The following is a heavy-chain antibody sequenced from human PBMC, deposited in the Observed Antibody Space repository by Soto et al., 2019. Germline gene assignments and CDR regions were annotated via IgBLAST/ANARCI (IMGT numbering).Heavy chain of an antibody. CDR1: VFTFSSYC. J-gene: IGHJ6*03. CDR3: ARDLVGTIYYYYYYMDV. D-gene: IGHD2-15*01. Sequence: PGGSLRLSFSASVFTFSSYCMSWVRQAQGKGLEWVANIKQDGSEKYYVDSVKGRFTISRDNAKNSLYLQMNSLRAEDTAVYYCARDLVGTIYYYYYYMDVWGKGTTVTVSS. CDR2: IKQDGSEK. V-gene: IGHV3-7*01.